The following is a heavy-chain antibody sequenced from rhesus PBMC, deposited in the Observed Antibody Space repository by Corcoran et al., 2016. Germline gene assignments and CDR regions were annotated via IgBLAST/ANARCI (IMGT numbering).Heavy chain of an antibody. CDR1: GFTFSDYY. J-gene: IGHJ4*01. CDR2: IKNKANGSTT. D-gene: IGHD5-36*01. Sequence: EVRLVESGGGLVQPGGSLRLSCAASGFTFSDYYMSWVRQAPGKGPEWLGFIKNKANGSTTEYAASVKGRFTISRDDSKSIVSLGMISLKTEDTAVYYCARGGLRTLDYWGQGVLVIVSS. V-gene: IGHV3-116*02. CDR3: ARGGLRTLDY.